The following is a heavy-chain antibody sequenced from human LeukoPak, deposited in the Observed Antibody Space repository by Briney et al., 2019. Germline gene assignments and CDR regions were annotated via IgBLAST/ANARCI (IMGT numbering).Heavy chain of an antibody. D-gene: IGHD4-23*01. CDR1: GFTVSSNY. V-gene: IGHV3-23*01. J-gene: IGHJ3*02. Sequence: GGSLRLSCAASGFTVSSNYMSWVRQAPGKGLEWVSAISGSGGSTYYADSVKGRFTIPRDNSKNTLYLQMNSLRAEDTAVYYCAKDPNSVPNDAFDIWGQGTMVTVSS. CDR2: ISGSGGST. CDR3: AKDPNSVPNDAFDI.